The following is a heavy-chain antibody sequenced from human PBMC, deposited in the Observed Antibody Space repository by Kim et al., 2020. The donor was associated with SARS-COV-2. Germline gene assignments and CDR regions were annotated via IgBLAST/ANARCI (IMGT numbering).Heavy chain of an antibody. V-gene: IGHV4-59*01. D-gene: IGHD6-19*01. J-gene: IGHJ4*02. Sequence: SETLSLTCTVSGGSISSYYWSWIRQPPGKGLEWIGYIYYSGSTNYNPSLKSRVTISVDTSKNQIPLKLSSVTAADTAAYYCARGEQWLAYWGQGSLVPVS. CDR3: ARGEQWLAY. CDR1: GGSISSYY. CDR2: IYYSGST.